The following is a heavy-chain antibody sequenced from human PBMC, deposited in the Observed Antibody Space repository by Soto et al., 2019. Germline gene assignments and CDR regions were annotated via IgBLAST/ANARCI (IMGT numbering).Heavy chain of an antibody. CDR3: ARTAAAGKYYYGVDV. J-gene: IGHJ6*02. CDR1: GYKVSTWHNFTSYW. Sequence: GESLKISCMGSGYKVSTWHNFTSYWIAWVRQMPGEGLEWMGIIYPGDSDTRYSPSFQGQVTISADKSITTAYLQWSSLKASDTAMYYCARTAAAGKYYYGVDVWGQGTTVT. CDR2: IYPGDSDT. V-gene: IGHV5-51*01. D-gene: IGHD6-13*01.